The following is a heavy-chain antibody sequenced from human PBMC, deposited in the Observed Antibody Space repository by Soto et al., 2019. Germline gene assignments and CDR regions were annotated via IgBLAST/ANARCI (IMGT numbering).Heavy chain of an antibody. V-gene: IGHV3-30*18. CDR1: GFTFSSYG. CDR2: ISYDGSNK. J-gene: IGHJ6*02. D-gene: IGHD3-3*01. CDR3: AKEGTDFWSGYSSSRDYHGMDV. Sequence: GGSLRLSCAASGFTFSSYGMHWVRQAPGKGLEWVAVISYDGSNKYYADSVKGRFTISRDNSKNTLYLQMNSLRAEDTAVYYCAKEGTDFWSGYSSSRDYHGMDVWGQGTTVTVSS.